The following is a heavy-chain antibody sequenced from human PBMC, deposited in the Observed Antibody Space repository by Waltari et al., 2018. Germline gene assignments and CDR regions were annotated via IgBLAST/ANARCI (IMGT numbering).Heavy chain of an antibody. Sequence: EVQLLESGGDLVQPGGSLRLSCGASGFTFSSYAMSWVRQAPGKGLEWVSAISGNGGNTYYADSVKGRFIISRDNSKNTLYLQMNSLRVDDTAVYYCAKNGTRSGSCYSCLVWGQGTLVTVSS. CDR3: AKNGTRSGSCYSCLV. CDR2: ISGNGGNT. CDR1: GFTFSSYA. V-gene: IGHV3-23*01. J-gene: IGHJ4*02. D-gene: IGHD2-15*01.